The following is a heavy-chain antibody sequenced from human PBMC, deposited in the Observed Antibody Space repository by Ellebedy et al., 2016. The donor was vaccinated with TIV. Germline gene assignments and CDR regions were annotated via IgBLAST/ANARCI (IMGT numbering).Heavy chain of an antibody. J-gene: IGHJ4*02. CDR3: AKSLFSAHRLYPFDY. CDR2: ICGSCGDT. D-gene: IGHD2/OR15-2a*01. CDR1: GFSFGSSA. Sequence: PGGSLRLSCAASGFSFGSSAMSWVRQVPGKGLEWVSGICGSCGDTYYADSVKGRFTISRDNSKNTLYLQMNSLRPEDTAVYYCAKSLFSAHRLYPFDYWGQGALVTVSS. V-gene: IGHV3-23*01.